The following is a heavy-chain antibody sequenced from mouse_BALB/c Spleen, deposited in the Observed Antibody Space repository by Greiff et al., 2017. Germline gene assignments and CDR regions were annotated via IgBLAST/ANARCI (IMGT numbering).Heavy chain of an antibody. D-gene: IGHD2-1*01. CDR3: AREAHGNYYAMDY. CDR2: IWAGGST. V-gene: IGHV2-9*02. J-gene: IGHJ4*01. CDR1: GFSLTSYG. Sequence: VQLQESGPGLVAPSQSLSITCTVSGFSLTSYGVHWVRQPPGKGLEWLGVIWAGGSTNYNSALMSRLSISKDNSKSQVFLKMNSLQTDDTAMYYCAREAHGNYYAMDYWGQGTSVTVSS.